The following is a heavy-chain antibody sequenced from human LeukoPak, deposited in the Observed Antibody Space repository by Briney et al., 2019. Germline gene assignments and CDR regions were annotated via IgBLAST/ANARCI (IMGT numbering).Heavy chain of an antibody. CDR1: GFTFTSSA. Sequence: SVKVSCKASGFTFTSSAMQWVRQARGQRLEWIGWIVVGSGNTNYAQKFQERVTITRDMSTRTAYMELSSLRSEDTAVYYCAADREQQLDAFDIWGQGTMVTVSS. CDR3: AADREQQLDAFDI. J-gene: IGHJ3*02. D-gene: IGHD6-13*01. V-gene: IGHV1-58*02. CDR2: IVVGSGNT.